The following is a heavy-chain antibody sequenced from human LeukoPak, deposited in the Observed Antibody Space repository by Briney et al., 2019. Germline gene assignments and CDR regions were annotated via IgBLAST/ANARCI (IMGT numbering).Heavy chain of an antibody. CDR3: ARVLYYYDSSPVGMDV. CDR1: GGSVSNYY. CDR2: VYYTGST. J-gene: IGHJ6*02. V-gene: IGHV4-59*08. Sequence: PSETLSLTCSVSGGSVSNYYWSWIRQPPGKGLEWIGYVYYTGSTTYNPSLKSRVTMFEDKYKNQFSLRLYSVTVADTAVYYCARVLYYYDSSPVGMDVWGQGTTVTVSS. D-gene: IGHD3-22*01.